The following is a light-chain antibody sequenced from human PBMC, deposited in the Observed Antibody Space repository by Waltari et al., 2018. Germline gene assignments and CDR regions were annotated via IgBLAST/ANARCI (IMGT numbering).Light chain of an antibody. Sequence: DIQMTQSPSSLSASVGDSVIITCRAGQSNSSYLNWYQQKPAKAPKLVIFAASSMQSVVPSRFSGSGSGTDFTLTISSLQPEDFATYYCQQSYSTPRTFGQGTKVEIK. J-gene: IGKJ1*01. CDR1: QSNSSY. CDR2: AAS. CDR3: QQSYSTPRT. V-gene: IGKV1-39*01.